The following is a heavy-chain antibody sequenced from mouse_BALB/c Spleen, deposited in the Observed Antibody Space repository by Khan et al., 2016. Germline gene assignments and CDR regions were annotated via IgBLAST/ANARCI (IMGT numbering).Heavy chain of an antibody. D-gene: IGHD2-2*01. V-gene: IGHV2-9*02. CDR2: IWAGGST. CDR3: AKYGYDRDY. CDR1: GFSLTSYG. J-gene: IGHJ3*01. Sequence: VELVESGPGLVAPSQSLSITCTVSGFSLTSYGVHWVRQPPGKGLEWLGVIWAGGSTNYNSALMSRLSISKDNSKSQVFLKMNSLQTDDTAMYYCAKYGYDRDYWGQGTLVTVSA.